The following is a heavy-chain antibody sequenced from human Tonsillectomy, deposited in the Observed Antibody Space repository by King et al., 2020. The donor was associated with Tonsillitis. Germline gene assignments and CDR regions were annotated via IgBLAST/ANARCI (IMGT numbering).Heavy chain of an antibody. D-gene: IGHD2/OR15-2a*01. CDR2: ISYDGINT. V-gene: IGHV3-30*04. J-gene: IGHJ1*01. CDR1: GFTFSTLG. Sequence: QVQLVESGGGVVQPGRSLRLSCAASGFTFSTLGLHWVRQAPGKGLEWVAVISYDGINTYYADSVKGRFTISRDNSKNTLYLQMSGLRLEDTAVYYCARESTTGWEYSAEYFHHWGQGTLVTVSS. CDR3: ARESTTGWEYSAEYFHH.